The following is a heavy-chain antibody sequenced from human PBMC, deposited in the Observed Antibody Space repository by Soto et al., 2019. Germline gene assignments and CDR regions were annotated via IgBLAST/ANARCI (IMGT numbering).Heavy chain of an antibody. CDR2: INAGDGYT. CDR1: GYTFTSHH. V-gene: IGHV1-3*01. Sequence: EASVKVSCKTSGYTFTSHHIHCVRQAPGQWLEWMGLINAGDGYTQYSRTFQDRVTFSRDTSAGTAYMEFSGLTYEDTAVYYCARAIGMVALDYWGQGTLVTVSS. CDR3: ARAIGMVALDY. D-gene: IGHD3-10*01. J-gene: IGHJ4*02.